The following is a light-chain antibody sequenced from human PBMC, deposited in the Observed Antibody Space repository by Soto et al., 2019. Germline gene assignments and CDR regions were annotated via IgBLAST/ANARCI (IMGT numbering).Light chain of an antibody. V-gene: IGLV2-14*03. CDR1: RSDVGGYDY. CDR3: SSYTASGTLVV. J-gene: IGLJ1*01. CDR2: DVT. Sequence: QSALTQPASVSGSPGQSITISCTGTRSDVGGYDYVSWYQQHPGKAPKLMIFDVTNRPSGVSTRFSGSKSGNTASLTISGLQAEDEADYYCSSYTASGTLVVFGTGTKVTVL.